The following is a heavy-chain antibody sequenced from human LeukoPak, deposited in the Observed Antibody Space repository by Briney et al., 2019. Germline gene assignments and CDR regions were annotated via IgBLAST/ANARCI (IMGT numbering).Heavy chain of an antibody. CDR1: GGSISSSSYY. D-gene: IGHD1-26*01. V-gene: IGHV4-39*07. CDR3: ARGVAWEHTRDAFDI. Sequence: PSETLSLTCTVSGGSISSSSYYWSWIRQPPGKGLEWIGEINHSGSTNYNPSLKSRVTISVDTSKNQFSLKLSSVTAADTAVYYCARGVAWEHTRDAFDIWGQGTMVTVSS. J-gene: IGHJ3*02. CDR2: INHSGST.